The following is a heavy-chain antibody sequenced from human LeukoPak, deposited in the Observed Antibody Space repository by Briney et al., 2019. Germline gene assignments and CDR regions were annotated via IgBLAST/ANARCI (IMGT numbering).Heavy chain of an antibody. V-gene: IGHV5-51*01. CDR1: GYSFTSYW. Sequence: GESLKISCKGSGYSFTSYWIGWVRQMPGKGLEWMGIIYPGDSDTRYSPSFQGQVTISADKSISTAYLQWSSLKASDTAMYYCARLHLFYDCSGYYFDYWGQGTLVTVSS. CDR2: IYPGDSDT. CDR3: ARLHLFYDCSGYYFDY. J-gene: IGHJ4*02. D-gene: IGHD3-22*01.